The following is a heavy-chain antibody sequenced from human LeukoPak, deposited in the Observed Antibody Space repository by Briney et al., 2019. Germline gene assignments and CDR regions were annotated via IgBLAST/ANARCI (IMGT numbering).Heavy chain of an antibody. Sequence: SEALSLTCTVSGGPINAFYWSVIRQPAGKGLEWIGRVYSTGSANYNPSLKTRVTMSVDKSKNQFSLSLTSVTAADTAVYYCAREVNGGAFDIWGQGTMVTVSS. CDR1: GGPINAFY. J-gene: IGHJ3*02. CDR2: VYSTGSA. V-gene: IGHV4-4*07. CDR3: AREVNGGAFDI.